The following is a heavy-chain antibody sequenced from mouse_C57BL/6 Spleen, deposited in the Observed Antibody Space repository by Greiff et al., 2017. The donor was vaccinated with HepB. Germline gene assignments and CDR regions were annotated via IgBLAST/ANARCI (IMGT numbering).Heavy chain of an antibody. CDR3: ARERYGGWYFDV. J-gene: IGHJ1*03. D-gene: IGHD1-1*01. CDR2: ISYDGSN. CDR1: GYSITSGYY. Sequence: VQLKESGPGLVKPSQSLSLTCSVTGYSITSGYYWNWIRQFPGNKLEWMGYISYDGSNNYNPSLKNRISITRDTSKNQFFLKLNSVTTEDPATYYCARERYGGWYFDVWGTGTTVTVSS. V-gene: IGHV3-6*01.